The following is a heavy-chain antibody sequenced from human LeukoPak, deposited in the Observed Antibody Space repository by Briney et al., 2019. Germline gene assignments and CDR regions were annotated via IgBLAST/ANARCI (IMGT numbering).Heavy chain of an antibody. J-gene: IGHJ4*02. CDR2: ISGSGGST. Sequence: GGPLRLSCAASGFTFSSYAMSWVRQAPGKGLEWVSAISGSGGSTYYADSVKGRFTISRDKAKNTLYLQMNSLRAEDTAVYYCAGGIAAADTWGQGTLVTVSS. CDR1: GFTFSSYA. CDR3: AGGIAAADT. D-gene: IGHD6-13*01. V-gene: IGHV3-23*01.